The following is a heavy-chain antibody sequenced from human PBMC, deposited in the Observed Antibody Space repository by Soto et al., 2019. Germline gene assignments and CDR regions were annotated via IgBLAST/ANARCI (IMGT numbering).Heavy chain of an antibody. J-gene: IGHJ6*03. Sequence: GESLKISYKGSGYSFTSYWIGWVRQMPGKGLEWMGIIYPGDSDTRYSPSFQGQVTISADKSISTAYLQWSSLKASDTAMYYCARLSMVRGKGYYYMDVWGKGTTVTVSS. CDR1: GYSFTSYW. D-gene: IGHD3-10*01. CDR3: ARLSMVRGKGYYYMDV. CDR2: IYPGDSDT. V-gene: IGHV5-51*01.